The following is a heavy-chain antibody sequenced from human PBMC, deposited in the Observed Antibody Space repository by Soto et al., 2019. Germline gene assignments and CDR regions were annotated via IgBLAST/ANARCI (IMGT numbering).Heavy chain of an antibody. CDR1: GVTFSNYW. CDR2: INGDGSFT. J-gene: IGHJ5*02. CDR3: ARSPVYNWFDP. Sequence: GGSLRLSCAASGVTFSNYWMVGVRQAPGKGLVWVSQINGDGSFTTYADSVKGRFTISRDNAKNTLYLQLNSLRAEDTALYYCARSPVYNWFDPWGQGTLVTVSS. V-gene: IGHV3-74*01.